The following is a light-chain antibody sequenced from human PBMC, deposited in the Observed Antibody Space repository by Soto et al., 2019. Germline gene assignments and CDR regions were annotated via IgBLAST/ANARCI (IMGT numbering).Light chain of an antibody. CDR2: GAS. V-gene: IGKV3-20*01. CDR1: QSLSNSF. J-gene: IGKJ4*01. Sequence: EILLTQSPGTLSLSPGDRATLSCRASQSLSNSFLAWYQQKPGQTPRLLISGASIRATDIPDRFSGSGSGTDCTLIISRLEPEDFAVYFCQQYGRLPLSFGGGTRVEIK. CDR3: QQYGRLPLS.